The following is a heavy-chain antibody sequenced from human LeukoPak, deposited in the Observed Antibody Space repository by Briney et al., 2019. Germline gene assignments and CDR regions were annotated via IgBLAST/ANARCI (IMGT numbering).Heavy chain of an antibody. CDR3: ARDSYDILTGFDAFDI. V-gene: IGHV4-4*08. Sequence: SETLSLTCTVSGGSISSYYWSWIQQPPGKGLEWIGYIYYSGSTYYNPSLKSRVTISVDTSKNQFSLKLSSVTAADTAVYYCARDSYDILTGFDAFDIWGQGTMVTVSS. D-gene: IGHD3-9*01. CDR1: GGSISSYY. J-gene: IGHJ3*02. CDR2: IYYSGST.